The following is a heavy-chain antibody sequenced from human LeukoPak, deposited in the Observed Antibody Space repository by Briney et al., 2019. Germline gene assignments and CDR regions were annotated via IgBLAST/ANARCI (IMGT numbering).Heavy chain of an antibody. CDR1: GGTVSSYA. CDR2: IIPIFGTA. J-gene: IGHJ4*02. Sequence: SVKVFCKAAGGTVSSYAIRWVRQARGQGFEWMGRIIPIFGTANYAKKFQGRVTITTHEPTSTAYMELSSLRSEDTAVYYCARDPPDSYSSGWYYFDYWGQGTLVTVSS. D-gene: IGHD6-19*01. CDR3: ARDPPDSYSSGWYYFDY. V-gene: IGHV1-69*05.